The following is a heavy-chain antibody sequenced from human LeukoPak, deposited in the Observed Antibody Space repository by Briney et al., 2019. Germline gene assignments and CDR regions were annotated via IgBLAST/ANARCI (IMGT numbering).Heavy chain of an antibody. J-gene: IGHJ4*02. CDR1: GGTFSSYA. D-gene: IGHD3-22*01. CDR3: ARVTYYYDSSGYVDY. V-gene: IGHV1-69*04. Sequence: SVKVSCKASGGTFSSYAISWVRQAPGQGLEWMGRIIPIFGIANYAQKFQGRVTITADKSTSTAYMELSSLRSGDTAVYYCARVTYYYDSSGYVDYWGQGTLVTVSS. CDR2: IIPIFGIA.